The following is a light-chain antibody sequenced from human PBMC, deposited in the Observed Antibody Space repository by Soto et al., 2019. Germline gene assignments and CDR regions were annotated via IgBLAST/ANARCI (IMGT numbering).Light chain of an antibody. CDR1: QSVTSNY. J-gene: IGKJ5*01. V-gene: IGKV3-20*01. CDR2: GAS. Sequence: ELVLPQSPGTLSLSPGERATLHCRASQSVTSNYLAWYQQKPGQAPRLLVYGASSRATGISDRFSGRGSGTDFALTISSLEPEDFAVYYCQHYVSAAVTFGRGTRVEIK. CDR3: QHYVSAAVT.